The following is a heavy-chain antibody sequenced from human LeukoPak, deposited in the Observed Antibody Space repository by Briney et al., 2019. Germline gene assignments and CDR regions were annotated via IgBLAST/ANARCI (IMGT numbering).Heavy chain of an antibody. V-gene: IGHV1-46*01. D-gene: IGHD3-9*01. CDR3: AGAGGILTGYNYYYGMDV. Sequence: ASVKVSCKASGYTFTSYYMHWVRQAPGQGLEWMGIINPSGGSTSYAQKFQGRVTMTRDTSTSTVYMELSSLRSEDTAVYYCAGAGGILTGYNYYYGMDVWGQGTLATVSS. CDR1: GYTFTSYY. CDR2: INPSGGST. J-gene: IGHJ6*02.